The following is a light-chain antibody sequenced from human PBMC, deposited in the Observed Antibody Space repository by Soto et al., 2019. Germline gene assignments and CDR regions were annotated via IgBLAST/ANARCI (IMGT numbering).Light chain of an antibody. V-gene: IGKV3-11*01. CDR1: QSVSRN. CDR3: QQRSNWPT. J-gene: IGKJ5*01. CDR2: GAS. Sequence: EIVMTHTPATLSLSPVGRPSLSCRASQSVSRNLAWYQQTPCKDPXXLIYGASGRATGTPARFSGSGSGKSSPLTISSLEPEDFALYYCQQRSNWPTFGQGTRLENK.